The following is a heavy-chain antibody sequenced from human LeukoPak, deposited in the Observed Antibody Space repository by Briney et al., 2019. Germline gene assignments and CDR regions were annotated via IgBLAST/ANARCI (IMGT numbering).Heavy chain of an antibody. CDR3: ARIYYGSGITN. Sequence: GGSLRLSCAASGFTFDDNGMSWVRQAPGKGLEWVSGINWNGGSTGYADSVKGRFTISRDNAKNPLYLQMNSLRAEDTALYYCARIYYGSGITNWGQGTLVTVSS. J-gene: IGHJ4*02. V-gene: IGHV3-20*04. CDR1: GFTFDDNG. CDR2: INWNGGST. D-gene: IGHD3-10*01.